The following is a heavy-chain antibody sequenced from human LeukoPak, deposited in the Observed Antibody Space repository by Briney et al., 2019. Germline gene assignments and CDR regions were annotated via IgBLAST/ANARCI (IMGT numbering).Heavy chain of an antibody. Sequence: GGSLRLSCAASGFTFSDYYISWIRQAPGKGLEWVSYISSSGSTIYYADSVKGRFTISRDHAKNSLCLQMNSLRAEDTAVYYCARDPDPVGYCSSTSCYDRIDYFDYWGQGTLVTVSS. CDR1: GFTFSDYY. CDR3: ARDPDPVGYCSSTSCYDRIDYFDY. D-gene: IGHD2-2*01. V-gene: IGHV3-11*04. J-gene: IGHJ4*02. CDR2: ISSSGSTI.